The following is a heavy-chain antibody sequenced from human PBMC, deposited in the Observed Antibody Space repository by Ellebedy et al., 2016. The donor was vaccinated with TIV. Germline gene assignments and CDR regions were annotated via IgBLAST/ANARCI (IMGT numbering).Heavy chain of an antibody. D-gene: IGHD5-18*01. CDR2: INQDGSEK. V-gene: IGHV3-7*03. Sequence: PGGSLRLSCAASGFTFSSYWMSWVRQAPGKGLEWVANINQDGSEKYYVDSVKGRFTISRDNAKNSLYLQMNSLRAEDTAVYYCARQYSYGLYYFDYWGQGTLVTVSS. CDR3: ARQYSYGLYYFDY. CDR1: GFTFSSYW. J-gene: IGHJ4*02.